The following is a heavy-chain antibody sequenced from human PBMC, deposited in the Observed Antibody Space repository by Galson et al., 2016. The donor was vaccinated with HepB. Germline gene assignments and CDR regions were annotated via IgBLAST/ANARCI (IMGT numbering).Heavy chain of an antibody. CDR1: GFSFSSYT. D-gene: IGHD1-1*01. Sequence: SLRLSCAASGFSFSSYTFNWVRQAPGKGLEWVSSISPSSRYIYYADSLKGRSTISRDNAKNSLYLQMNSLRADDTGVYFCARDQEQLADPDYYYYYALDVWGQGTPVTVSS. V-gene: IGHV3-21*01. J-gene: IGHJ6*02. CDR2: ISPSSRYI. CDR3: ARDQEQLADPDYYYYYALDV.